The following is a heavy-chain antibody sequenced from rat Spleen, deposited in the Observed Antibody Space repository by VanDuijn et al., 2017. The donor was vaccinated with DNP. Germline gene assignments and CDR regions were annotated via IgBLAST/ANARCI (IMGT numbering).Heavy chain of an antibody. CDR3: ARWGGDYFDY. Sequence: EVQLVETGGGLVQPGGSLKLSCVASGFTFSDYYIAWVRQAPTKGLEWVASISTVGDNAYYRDSVKGRFTISRDNAKSTLYLQMNSLRSEDMATYYCARWGGDYFDYWGQGVMVTVSS. CDR1: GFTFSDYY. J-gene: IGHJ2*01. V-gene: IGHV5-25*01. CDR2: ISTVGDNA.